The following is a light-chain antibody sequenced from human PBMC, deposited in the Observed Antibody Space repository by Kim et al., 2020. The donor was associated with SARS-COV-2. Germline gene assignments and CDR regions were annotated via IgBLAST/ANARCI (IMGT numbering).Light chain of an antibody. CDR3: QQYGSSPTT. Sequence: SPGERATLSCRASPTLSSSYLAWYQQIPGQAPRLLIYGASSSATAVPARFSGSGSGTDFTLTISRLEPEDFAVYFCQQYGSSPTTFGQGTRLEIK. V-gene: IGKV3-20*01. J-gene: IGKJ5*01. CDR1: PTLSSSY. CDR2: GAS.